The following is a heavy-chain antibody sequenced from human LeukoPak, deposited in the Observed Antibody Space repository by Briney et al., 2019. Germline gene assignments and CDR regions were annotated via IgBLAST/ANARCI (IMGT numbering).Heavy chain of an antibody. J-gene: IGHJ5*02. D-gene: IGHD6-19*01. CDR1: GGSISSYY. V-gene: IGHV4-59*01. Sequence: PSEPLSLTCTVSGGSISSYYSSWTRQPPGEGREWVRYIFYSGSTNYSPSLKSRVTISVDTSNNQFSLKLSSVIAADTAVYYCARDGAPRSGWLQYNWFDPWGQGTLVTVSS. CDR3: ARDGAPRSGWLQYNWFDP. CDR2: IFYSGST.